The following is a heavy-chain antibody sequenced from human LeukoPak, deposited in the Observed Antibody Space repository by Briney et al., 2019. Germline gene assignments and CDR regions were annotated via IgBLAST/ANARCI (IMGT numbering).Heavy chain of an antibody. CDR2: ISYDGSNK. J-gene: IGHJ6*02. D-gene: IGHD3-3*01. V-gene: IGHV3-30-3*01. Sequence: GGSLRLSCAASGFXFSSYAMHWVRQAPGKGLEWVAVISYDGSNKYYADSVKGRFTISRDNSKNTLYMQMNSLRAEDTAVYYCARDITIFGDYGMDVWGQGTPVTVSS. CDR1: GFXFSSYA. CDR3: ARDITIFGDYGMDV.